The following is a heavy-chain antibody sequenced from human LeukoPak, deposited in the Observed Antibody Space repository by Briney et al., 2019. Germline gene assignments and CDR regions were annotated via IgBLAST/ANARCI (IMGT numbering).Heavy chain of an antibody. J-gene: IGHJ5*02. V-gene: IGHV1-69*06. CDR2: IIPIFGTA. CDR3: ASQGPVYDIWTGYYRGWFDP. Sequence: SVKVSCKASGGTFSSYAISWVRQAPGQGLEWMGGIIPIFGTANYAQKFQGRVTITADKSTSTAYMELSSLRSEDTAVYYCASQGPVYDIWTGYYRGWFDPWGQGTLVTVSS. CDR1: GGTFSSYA. D-gene: IGHD3-9*01.